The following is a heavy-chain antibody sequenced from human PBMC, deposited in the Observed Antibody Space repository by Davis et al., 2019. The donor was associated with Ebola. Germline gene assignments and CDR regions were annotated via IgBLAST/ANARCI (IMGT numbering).Heavy chain of an antibody. CDR3: ARQNIALYWFDP. CDR1: GYTFTSYG. D-gene: IGHD5-12*01. J-gene: IGHJ5*02. V-gene: IGHV1-18*01. Sequence: ASVKVSCKASGYTFTSYGFSWVRQAPGQGLEWMGWISAYNGNTDYAQKFQGRVTMTTDTSTTTAYMELRGLRSDDTAVYYCARQNIALYWFDPWGQGTLVTVSS. CDR2: ISAYNGNT.